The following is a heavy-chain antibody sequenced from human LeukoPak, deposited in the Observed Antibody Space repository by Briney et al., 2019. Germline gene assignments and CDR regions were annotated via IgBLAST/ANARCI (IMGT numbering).Heavy chain of an antibody. V-gene: IGHV3-53*01. D-gene: IGHD3-22*01. CDR1: GFTVSSNY. Sequence: PGGSLRLSCAASGFTVSSNYMSWVRQAPGKGLEWVSVIYSGGSTYYADSVKGRFTISRNNSKNTLYLQMNSLRAEDTAVYYCAKDQGYYDSSGYFPLGFYFDYWGQGTLVTVSS. CDR2: IYSGGST. J-gene: IGHJ4*02. CDR3: AKDQGYYDSSGYFPLGFYFDY.